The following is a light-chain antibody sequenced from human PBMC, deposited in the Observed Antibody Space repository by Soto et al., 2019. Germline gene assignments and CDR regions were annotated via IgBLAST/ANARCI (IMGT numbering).Light chain of an antibody. Sequence: EIVLTQSPATLSLSPGERATLSCRASQSVSNNYLAWYQQKPGQAPRLLIYGASNRATGIPARFSGSGSGTDFTLTISDVEPEDFAVYYCHQRQSWPRTFGQGTKVDIK. CDR3: HQRQSWPRT. V-gene: IGKV3-11*01. CDR1: QSVSNNY. CDR2: GAS. J-gene: IGKJ1*01.